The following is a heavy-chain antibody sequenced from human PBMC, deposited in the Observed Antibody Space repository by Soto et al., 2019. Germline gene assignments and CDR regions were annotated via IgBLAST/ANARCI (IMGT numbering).Heavy chain of an antibody. CDR3: ARSAGWYAVHS. J-gene: IGHJ4*02. D-gene: IGHD6-19*01. CDR1: GDSVSSPYY. V-gene: IGHV4-4*02. Sequence: QVQLQESGPGLVKPSGTLSLTCAFSGDSVSSPYYWCWVRQPPGKGLEGIGEVFHTGTTNYNPSLRRRLTTSMDKAINQVYRDLGAVTAADTAVYYCARSAGWYAVHSWGPGTLVIVSS. CDR2: VFHTGTT.